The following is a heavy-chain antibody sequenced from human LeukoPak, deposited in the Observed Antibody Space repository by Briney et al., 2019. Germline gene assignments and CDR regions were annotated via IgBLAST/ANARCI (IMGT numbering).Heavy chain of an antibody. CDR1: GYTFTSYG. J-gene: IGHJ4*02. CDR3: ARDERYSSGWYVTTD. D-gene: IGHD6-19*01. CDR2: ISAYNGNT. V-gene: IGHV1-18*01. Sequence: ASVKVSCKASGYTFTSYGFGWVRQAPGQGLEWMGWISAYNGNTNYAQKLQGRVTMTTDTSTSTAYMELRSLRSDDTAVYYCARDERYSSGWYVTTDWGQGTLVTVSS.